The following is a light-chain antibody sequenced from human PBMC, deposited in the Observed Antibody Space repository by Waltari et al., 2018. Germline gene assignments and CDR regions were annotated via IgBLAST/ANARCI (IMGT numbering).Light chain of an antibody. V-gene: IGLV1-51*01. CDR3: GTWDSSLSAVV. CDR1: SSNIGNNY. Sequence: QSVLTQPPSVSAAPGQKVTISCSGSSSNIGNNYVSWYQQLPETAPKLLIYDNNKRPSGIPDRFSGSKSGPSATLGITGLQTGDEADYYCGTWDSSLSAVVFGGGTKLTVL. CDR2: DNN. J-gene: IGLJ2*01.